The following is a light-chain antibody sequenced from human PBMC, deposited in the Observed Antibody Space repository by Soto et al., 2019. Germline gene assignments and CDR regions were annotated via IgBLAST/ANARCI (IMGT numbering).Light chain of an antibody. CDR1: QSISSW. Sequence: DIQMTQSPSTLSASVGDRVTITCRASQSISSWLAWYQQKPGKAPKLLIYDASSVESGVPSRFSGSGSGTEFTLNIRSLQPDDFATYYCQQYNSYSGTFGQGTKLEIK. CDR2: DAS. V-gene: IGKV1-5*01. J-gene: IGKJ2*01. CDR3: QQYNSYSGT.